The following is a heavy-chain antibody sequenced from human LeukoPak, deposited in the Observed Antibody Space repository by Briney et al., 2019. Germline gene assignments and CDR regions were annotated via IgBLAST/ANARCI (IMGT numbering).Heavy chain of an antibody. CDR2: IYYSGST. Sequence: PSETLSLTCTVSGGSISSSSYYWGWLRPPPGKGLEWIGSIYYSGSTYYNPSLKSRVTISVDTSKNLFSLKLSSVNAADTAVYYCARQKYYYDSSGYADAFDIWGQGTMVTVSS. CDR3: ARQKYYYDSSGYADAFDI. J-gene: IGHJ3*02. V-gene: IGHV4-39*01. D-gene: IGHD3-22*01. CDR1: GGSISSSSYY.